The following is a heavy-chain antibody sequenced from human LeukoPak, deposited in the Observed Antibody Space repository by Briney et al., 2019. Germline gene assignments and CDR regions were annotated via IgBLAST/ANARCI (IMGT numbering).Heavy chain of an antibody. CDR2: ISSSSSTI. V-gene: IGHV3-48*04. Sequence: PGGSLRLSCAASGFTFSSYSMNWVRQAPGKGLEWISYISSSSSTIYYADSVKGRFTISRDNAKNSLYLQMNSLRAEDTAVYYCARVRYCSTTTCYGVIDYWGQGTRVTVSS. D-gene: IGHD2-2*01. CDR3: ARVRYCSTTTCYGVIDY. J-gene: IGHJ4*02. CDR1: GFTFSSYS.